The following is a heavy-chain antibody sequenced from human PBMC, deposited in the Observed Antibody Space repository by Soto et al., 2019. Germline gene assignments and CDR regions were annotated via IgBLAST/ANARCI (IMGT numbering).Heavy chain of an antibody. CDR2: ISGRGGST. J-gene: IGHJ4*02. CDR1: GFTFSSYA. CDR3: AKEGDTSGYYYSKDQWGQGLRSFDY. D-gene: IGHD3-22*01. V-gene: IGHV3-23*01. Sequence: PGGSLRLSCAASGFTFSSYAMSWVRQAPGKGLEWVSGISGRGGSTYYADSVKGRFTISRDNSKNTLFLQMNSLRAEDTAVYHCAKEGDTSGYYYSKDQWGQGLRSFDYWGQGTLVTVYS.